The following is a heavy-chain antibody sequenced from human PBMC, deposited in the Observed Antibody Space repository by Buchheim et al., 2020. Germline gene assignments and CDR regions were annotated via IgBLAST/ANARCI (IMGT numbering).Heavy chain of an antibody. Sequence: QVQLQESGPGLVKPSETLSLTCTVSGGSISSYYWSWIRQPPGKGLEWIGYIYYSGSTTYNPYLTSRVTISVSTSKNQFSLKLSSVTAADTAGYYCARLHYYYDSSGTWDYFDYWGQGTL. CDR2: IYYSGST. V-gene: IGHV4-59*01. J-gene: IGHJ4*02. CDR3: ARLHYYYDSSGTWDYFDY. CDR1: GGSISSYY. D-gene: IGHD3-22*01.